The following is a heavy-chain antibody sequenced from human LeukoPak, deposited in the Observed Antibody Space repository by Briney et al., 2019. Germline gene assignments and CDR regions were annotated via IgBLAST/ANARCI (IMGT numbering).Heavy chain of an antibody. J-gene: IGHJ6*02. CDR3: ARWGSTYYYYGMDV. D-gene: IGHD7-27*01. CDR1: GFTFSSYE. V-gene: IGHV3-48*03. Sequence: GGSLRLSCAASGFTFSSYEMNGVRQAPGKGLEWVSYISSSGSTIYYADSVKGRFTISRDNAKNSLYLQMNSLRAEDTAVYYCARWGSTYYYYGMDVWGQGTTVTVSS. CDR2: ISSSGSTI.